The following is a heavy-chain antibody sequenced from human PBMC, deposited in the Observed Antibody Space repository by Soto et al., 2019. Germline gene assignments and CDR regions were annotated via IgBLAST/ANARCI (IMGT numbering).Heavy chain of an antibody. Sequence: QVQLVQSGAEVKKPGSSVKVSCKASGGTFSSYAISWVRQAPGQGLEWMGGIIPIFGTANYAQKFQGRVTITADESTSTAYMELSSLRSEDTAVYYCATNYDFWSGYYRERYFDLWGRGTLVTVSS. CDR3: ATNYDFWSGYYRERYFDL. CDR1: GGTFSSYA. V-gene: IGHV1-69*01. D-gene: IGHD3-3*01. J-gene: IGHJ2*01. CDR2: IIPIFGTA.